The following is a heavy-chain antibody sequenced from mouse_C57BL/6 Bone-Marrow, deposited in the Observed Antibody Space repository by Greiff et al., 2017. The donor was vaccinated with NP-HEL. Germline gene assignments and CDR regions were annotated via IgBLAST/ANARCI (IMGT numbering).Heavy chain of an antibody. CDR2: ISGGGGNT. V-gene: IGHV5-9*01. Sequence: EVMLVESGGGLVKPGGSLKLSCAASGFTFSSYTMSWVRQTPEKRLEWVATISGGGGNTYYPDSVKGRFTISRDNAKNTLYLQMSSLRSEDTAWYYCASLYSNYVDYWGQGTTLTVSS. D-gene: IGHD2-5*01. J-gene: IGHJ2*01. CDR3: ASLYSNYVDY. CDR1: GFTFSSYT.